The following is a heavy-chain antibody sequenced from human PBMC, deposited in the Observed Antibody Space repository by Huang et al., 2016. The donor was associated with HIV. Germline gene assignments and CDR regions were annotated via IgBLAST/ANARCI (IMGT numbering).Heavy chain of an antibody. CDR3: ARGQLGSYGDYDVLY. CDR2: IIPMFGTP. Sequence: QVQLVQSGAEVKTPGSSVQVSCKASGGTFSKYAISWVRQAPGQGLEWMGGIIPMFGTPNYARKFQGRVTSTADDSTSTTYVEVSSLRSEDTALYYCARGQLGSYGDYDVLYWGQGTLVTVSS. CDR1: GGTFSKYA. D-gene: IGHD4-17*01. J-gene: IGHJ4*02. V-gene: IGHV1-69*13.